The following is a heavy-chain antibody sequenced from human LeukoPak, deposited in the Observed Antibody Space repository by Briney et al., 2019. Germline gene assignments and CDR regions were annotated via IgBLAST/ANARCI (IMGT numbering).Heavy chain of an antibody. D-gene: IGHD6-6*01. J-gene: IGHJ5*02. CDR3: ARADSSSFLNWFDP. CDR1: GYTFTGYY. V-gene: IGHV1-2*02. Sequence: ASVKVSCKASGYTFTGYYMHWVRQAPGQGLEWMGWINPNSGGTNYAQKFQSRVTMTRDTSISTAYMELSRLRSDDTAVYYCARADSSSFLNWFDPWGQGTLVTVSS. CDR2: INPNSGGT.